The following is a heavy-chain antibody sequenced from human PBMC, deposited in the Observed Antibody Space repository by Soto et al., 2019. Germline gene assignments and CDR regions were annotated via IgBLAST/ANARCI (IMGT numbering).Heavy chain of an antibody. CDR1: GFTFSSYG. J-gene: IGHJ4*02. Sequence: GGSLRLSCAASGFTFSSYGMHWVRQAPGKGLEWVAVISYDGSNKYYADSVKGRFTISRDNSKNTLYLQMNSLRAEDTAVYYCAKGYDSSGYYHFDYWGQGTLVTVS. V-gene: IGHV3-30*18. D-gene: IGHD3-22*01. CDR3: AKGYDSSGYYHFDY. CDR2: ISYDGSNK.